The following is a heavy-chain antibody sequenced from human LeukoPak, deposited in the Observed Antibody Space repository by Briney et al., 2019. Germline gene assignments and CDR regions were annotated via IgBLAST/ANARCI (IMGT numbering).Heavy chain of an antibody. D-gene: IGHD3-22*01. CDR2: ISGSGGST. Sequence: QPGGSLRLSCAASGFTFSSYAMSWVRQAPGKGLEWVSAISGSGGSTYYTDSVKGRFTISRDNSKNTLYLQMNSLRAEDTAVYYRAKDPDYYGSSGDYWGQGTLVTVSS. V-gene: IGHV3-23*01. CDR3: AKDPDYYGSSGDY. CDR1: GFTFSSYA. J-gene: IGHJ4*02.